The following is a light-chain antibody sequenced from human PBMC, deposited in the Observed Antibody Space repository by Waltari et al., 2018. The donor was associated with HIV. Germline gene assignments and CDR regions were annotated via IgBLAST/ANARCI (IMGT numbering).Light chain of an antibody. J-gene: IGLJ1*01. CDR2: EVS. CDR1: SSDVGAYNY. V-gene: IGLV2-14*01. Sequence: QSALTQPASVSGSPGQSITISCTGTSSDVGAYNYVSWYQHHPGKAPKLIIYEVSNRPSGISNRFSCSKSGNTASLTISGLQAEDEADYYCCSYAGTNTYVFGSGTKVTVL. CDR3: CSYAGTNTYV.